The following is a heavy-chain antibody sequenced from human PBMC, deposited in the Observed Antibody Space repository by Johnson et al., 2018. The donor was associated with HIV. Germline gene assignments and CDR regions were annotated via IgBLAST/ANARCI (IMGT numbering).Heavy chain of an antibody. CDR1: GFTFSS. CDR2: IGTAGDT. J-gene: IGHJ3*02. Sequence: VESGGGVVQPGRSLRLSCAASGFTFSSMHWVRQATGKGLEWVSAIGTAGDTYYPGSVKGRFTISRDNSKNTLYLQMKSLRPEDTSIYYCARGHHDSGYPLEAFDIWGQGTMVSVSS. V-gene: IGHV3-13*01. CDR3: ARGHHDSGYPLEAFDI. D-gene: IGHD3-22*01.